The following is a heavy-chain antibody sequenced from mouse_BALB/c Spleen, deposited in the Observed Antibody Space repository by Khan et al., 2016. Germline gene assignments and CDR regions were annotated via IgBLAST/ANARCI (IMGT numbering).Heavy chain of an antibody. D-gene: IGHD2-4*01. Sequence: LVKTGASVKISCKASGYSFTGYYMHWVKQSHGKSLEWFGYISCYNGATNYNQKFKGKATFTVDTSSSTAYMQFNSLTSEDSAVYYCAREDYDGYYAMDYWGQGTSVAVSS. V-gene: IGHV1S34*01. CDR3: AREDYDGYYAMDY. CDR1: GYSFTGYY. J-gene: IGHJ4*01. CDR2: ISCYNGAT.